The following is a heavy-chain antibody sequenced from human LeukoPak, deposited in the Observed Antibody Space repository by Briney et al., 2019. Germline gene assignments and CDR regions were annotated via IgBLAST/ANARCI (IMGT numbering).Heavy chain of an antibody. J-gene: IGHJ4*02. D-gene: IGHD3-3*01. CDR2: ISYDGSNK. CDR1: GFTFSSYA. CDR3: AREWSGYYSRYYFDY. V-gene: IGHV3-30-3*01. Sequence: GSLRLSCAASGFTFSSYAMHWVRKAPGKGLEWVAVISYDGSNKYYADSVKGRFTISRDNSKNTLYLQMNSLRAEDTAVYYCAREWSGYYSRYYFDYWGQGTLVTVSS.